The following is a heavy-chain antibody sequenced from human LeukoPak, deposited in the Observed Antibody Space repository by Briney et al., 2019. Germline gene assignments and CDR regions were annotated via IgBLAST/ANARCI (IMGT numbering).Heavy chain of an antibody. Sequence: GGSLRLSCAASGFTFSSYWMSWVRQAPGKGLEWVANIKQDGSEKYYVDSVKGRFTISRDNAKNSLYLQMNSLRAEDTAVYYCARGGVVPAAAIDPRFDYWGQGTLVTVSS. CDR2: IKQDGSEK. J-gene: IGHJ4*02. CDR1: GFTFSSYW. D-gene: IGHD2-2*01. V-gene: IGHV3-7*01. CDR3: ARGGVVPAAAIDPRFDY.